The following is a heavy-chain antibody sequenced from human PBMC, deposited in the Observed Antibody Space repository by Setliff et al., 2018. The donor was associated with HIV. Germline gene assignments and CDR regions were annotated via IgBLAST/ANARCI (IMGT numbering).Heavy chain of an antibody. CDR2: IYTSGTT. Sequence: SETLSLTCTVSGGSISSGGFYWYWIRQPAGKGLEWIGRIYTSGTTNYNPSLKSRVTISMDASKSQFSLRLTSVTAADTAVYYCARHHPGGIAAAGLDYWGQGTLVTVSS. J-gene: IGHJ4*02. D-gene: IGHD6-13*01. CDR3: ARHHPGGIAAAGLDY. V-gene: IGHV4-61*02. CDR1: GGSISSGGFY.